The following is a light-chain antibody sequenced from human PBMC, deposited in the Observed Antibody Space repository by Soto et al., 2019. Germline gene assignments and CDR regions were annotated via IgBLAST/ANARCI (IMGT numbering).Light chain of an antibody. CDR1: QDIRGA. V-gene: IGKV1-13*02. CDR2: DVS. Sequence: AIQLTQSPSSLSASVGDRVTITCRASQDIRGALAWYQQKPGKAPKMLIYDVSTLESGVPLRFSGSSSGTDFTVTLSSLQPVDFSTYYCQQFNSYLITFGQGTRLEIK. J-gene: IGKJ5*01. CDR3: QQFNSYLIT.